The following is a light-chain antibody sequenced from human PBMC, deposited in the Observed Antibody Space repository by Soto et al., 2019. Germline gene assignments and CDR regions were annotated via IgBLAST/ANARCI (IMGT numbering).Light chain of an antibody. Sequence: QSALTQPASVSGSPGQSITISCTGTSSDVGRYNYVSWYQQHPGKAPKLMIYEVNNRPSGVSNRFSGSKSGNTASLTISGLQAEDEADYYCSSYTSTDTWVFGGGTKLTVL. CDR2: EVN. CDR1: SSDVGRYNY. V-gene: IGLV2-14*01. CDR3: SSYTSTDTWV. J-gene: IGLJ3*02.